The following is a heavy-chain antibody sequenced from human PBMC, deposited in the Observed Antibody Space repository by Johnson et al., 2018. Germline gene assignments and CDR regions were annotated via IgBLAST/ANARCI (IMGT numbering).Heavy chain of an antibody. CDR3: AKDLGLGLLVPASIVTGAVDI. J-gene: IGHJ3*02. CDR2: ISYDGSNK. D-gene: IGHD2-2*01. Sequence: QVQLVESGGGVVQPGRSLRLSCAASGFTFSSYGMHWVRQAPGKGLEWVAVISYDGSNKYYAYSVKGRFTFSIDNSKNTLYLQMNSLRPEDPAVYYCAKDLGLGLLVPASIVTGAVDIWGQGTVVTVSS. V-gene: IGHV3-30*18. CDR1: GFTFSSYG.